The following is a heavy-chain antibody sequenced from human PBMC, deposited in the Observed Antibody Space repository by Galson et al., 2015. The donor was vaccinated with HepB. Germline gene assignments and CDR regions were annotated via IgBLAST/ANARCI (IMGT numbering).Heavy chain of an antibody. Sequence: SVKVSCKASGYTFTSYAMHWVRQAPGQRPEWMGWINAGNGDTKYSQKFQGRVTITRDTSASTAYMEVSSLRSEDTAVYYCARMEASGDSPYYYYGMDVWGQGTTVTVSS. CDR3: ARMEASGDSPYYYYGMDV. V-gene: IGHV1-3*01. D-gene: IGHD5-12*01. CDR1: GYTFTSYA. CDR2: INAGNGDT. J-gene: IGHJ6*02.